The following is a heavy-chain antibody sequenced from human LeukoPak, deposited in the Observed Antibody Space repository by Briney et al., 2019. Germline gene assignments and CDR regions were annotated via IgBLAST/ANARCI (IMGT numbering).Heavy chain of an antibody. Sequence: SETLSLTCTVSGGSISSYYWSWIRQPAEKGLEWIGRIYTSGSTNYNPSLKSRVTMSVDTSKNLFSLKLSSVTAADTAVYYCARERYDSDAFDIWGQGTMVTVSS. V-gene: IGHV4-4*07. CDR1: GGSISSYY. CDR2: IYTSGST. J-gene: IGHJ3*02. CDR3: ARERYDSDAFDI. D-gene: IGHD3-3*01.